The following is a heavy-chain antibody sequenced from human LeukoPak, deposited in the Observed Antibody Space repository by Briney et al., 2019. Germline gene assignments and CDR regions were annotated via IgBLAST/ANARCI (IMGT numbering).Heavy chain of an antibody. D-gene: IGHD3-3*01. J-gene: IGHJ4*02. V-gene: IGHV4-34*01. CDR3: ARARVFGFWSGYYTAYYLDF. CDR1: GGSISNYY. Sequence: SETLSLTCTVSGGSISNYYWSWLRQPPGKGLEWLGEINHRGTTNYNPSLESRIRLSIDTSKNQFSLSVTFLTAADTAVYFCARARVFGFWSGYYTAYYLDFWGQGSLVTVSS. CDR2: INHRGTT.